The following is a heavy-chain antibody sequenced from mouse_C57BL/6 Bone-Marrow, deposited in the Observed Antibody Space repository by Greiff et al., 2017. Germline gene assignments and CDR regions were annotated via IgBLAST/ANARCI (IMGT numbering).Heavy chain of an antibody. CDR1: GYAFTNYL. V-gene: IGHV1-54*01. D-gene: IGHD6-1*01. J-gene: IGHJ1*03. CDR2: INPGSGGT. Sequence: VQLQQPGAELVRPGTSVKVSCKASGYAFTNYLIEWVKQRPGQGLEWIGVINPGSGGTNYNEKFKGKATLTADKSSSTAYMQLSSLTSEDSAVYFCARPSFYWYFDVWGTGTTVTVSS. CDR3: ARPSFYWYFDV.